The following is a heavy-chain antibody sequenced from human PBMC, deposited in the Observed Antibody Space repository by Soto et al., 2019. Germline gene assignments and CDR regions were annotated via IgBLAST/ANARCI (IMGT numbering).Heavy chain of an antibody. Sequence: PGGSLRLSCAASGFTFSSYAMHWVRQAPGKGLEWVAVISYDGSNKYYADSVKGRFTISRDNSKKKLYLQMNSLRAEDTAVYYCARAYYYDSSGINAFDYWGQGALVTVSS. J-gene: IGHJ4*02. V-gene: IGHV3-30-3*01. CDR2: ISYDGSNK. CDR1: GFTFSSYA. D-gene: IGHD3-22*01. CDR3: ARAYYYDSSGINAFDY.